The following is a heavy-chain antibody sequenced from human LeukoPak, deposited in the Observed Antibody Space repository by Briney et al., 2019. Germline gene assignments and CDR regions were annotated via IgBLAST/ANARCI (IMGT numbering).Heavy chain of an antibody. V-gene: IGHV3-7*01. D-gene: IGHD1-14*01. CDR2: IKPDGSEK. J-gene: IGHJ4*02. Sequence: GGSLRLSCAGSGFTFGDYALSWFRQAPGKGLEWVASIKPDGSEKTYAPSVKDRFTISRDNAKNSLDLQLNSLRVEDTAVYYCTRGNHWAFDFWGQGVLVTVSS. CDR1: GFTFGDYA. CDR3: TRGNHWAFDF.